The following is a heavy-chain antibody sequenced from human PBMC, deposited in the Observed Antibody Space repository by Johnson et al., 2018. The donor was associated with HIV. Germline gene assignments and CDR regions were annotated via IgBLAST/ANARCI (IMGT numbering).Heavy chain of an antibody. CDR2: IYSGGSN. Sequence: VQLVESGGGVVQPGRSLRLSCAASGFTFSSYAMHWVRQAPGKGLEWVAVIYSGGSNYYADSMKGRFTISRDNSKHTPYLQMNGLRADDTAVSYCGSRVGGLRSVDSWGQGTVVTVSS. J-gene: IGHJ3*02. CDR3: GSRVGGLRSVDS. CDR1: GFTFSSYA. D-gene: IGHD4-17*01. V-gene: IGHV3-30*14.